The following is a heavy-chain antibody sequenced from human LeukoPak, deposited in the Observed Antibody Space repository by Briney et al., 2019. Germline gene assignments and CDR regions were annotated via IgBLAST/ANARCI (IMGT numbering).Heavy chain of an antibody. CDR1: GYTFTGYY. Sequence: ASVKVSCKASGYTFTGYYMHWVRQAPGQGLEWMGWINPNSGGTNYAQKFQGRVTITADESTSTAYMELSSLRSEDTAVYYCARDYYDSSGRTRPMDVWGKGTTVTISS. CDR2: INPNSGGT. J-gene: IGHJ6*03. V-gene: IGHV1-2*02. CDR3: ARDYYDSSGRTRPMDV. D-gene: IGHD3-22*01.